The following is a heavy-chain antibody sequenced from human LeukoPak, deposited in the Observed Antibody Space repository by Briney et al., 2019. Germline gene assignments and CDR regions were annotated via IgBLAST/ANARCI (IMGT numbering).Heavy chain of an antibody. CDR3: ARGGAYCSSTSCYARRNWFDP. D-gene: IGHD2-2*01. V-gene: IGHV4-34*01. CDR2: INHSGST. CDR1: GGSFSGYY. J-gene: IGHJ5*02. Sequence: PSETLSLTCAVYGGSFSGYYWSWIRQPPGKGLEWIGEINHSGSTNYNPSLKSRVTISVDTSKNQFSLKLSSVTAADTAVYYCARGGAYCSSTSCYARRNWFDPWGQGTLVTVSS.